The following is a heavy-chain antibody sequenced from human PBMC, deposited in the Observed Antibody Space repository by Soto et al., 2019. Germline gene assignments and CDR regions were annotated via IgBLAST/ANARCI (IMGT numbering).Heavy chain of an antibody. J-gene: IGHJ4*02. CDR2: ISAYNGNT. V-gene: IGHV1-18*01. CDR1: GYTFTSYG. CDR3: ARRTLGWLQTPPDY. D-gene: IGHD5-12*01. Sequence: ASVKVSCKASGYTFTSYGISWVRQAPGQGLEWMGWISAYNGNTNYAQKRQGRVTMTTDTSTSTAYMELRSLRSDDTAVYYCARRTLGWLQTPPDYWGQGTLVTVSS.